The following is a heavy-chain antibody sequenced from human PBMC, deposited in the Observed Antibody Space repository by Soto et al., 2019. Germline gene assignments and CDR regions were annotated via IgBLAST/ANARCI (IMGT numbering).Heavy chain of an antibody. CDR1: GYSFTNYW. CDR3: ARTAIRGVIIAAFDI. J-gene: IGHJ3*02. Sequence: GESLKISCKGSGYSFTNYWIGWVRQMPGKGLEWMGIIYPGDSDTRYSPSFQGQVTISADKSISTAYLQWSSLKASDTAMYYCARTAIRGVIIAAFDIWGQGTMVTVSS. V-gene: IGHV5-51*01. D-gene: IGHD3-10*01. CDR2: IYPGDSDT.